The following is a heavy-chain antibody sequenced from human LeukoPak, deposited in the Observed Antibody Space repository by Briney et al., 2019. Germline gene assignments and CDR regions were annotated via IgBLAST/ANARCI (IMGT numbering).Heavy chain of an antibody. CDR2: IYYSGNT. D-gene: IGHD1-26*01. J-gene: IGHJ4*02. CDR3: ARDYSGAGTVGATSGY. CDR1: GFTFSSYT. Sequence: GSLRLSCAASGFTFSSYTMNWVRQPPGEGLEWIGSIYYSGNTYYNPSLKSRVTISVDTSKNQFSLKLSSVTAADTAVYYCARDYSGAGTVGATSGYWGQGTLVTVSS. V-gene: IGHV4-59*05.